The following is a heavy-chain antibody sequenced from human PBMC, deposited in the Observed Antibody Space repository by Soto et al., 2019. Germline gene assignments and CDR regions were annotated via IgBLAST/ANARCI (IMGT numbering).Heavy chain of an antibody. D-gene: IGHD3-22*01. V-gene: IGHV3-23*01. CDR2: ISGSGGST. Sequence: GGSLRLSCAASGFTFSSYAMSWVRQAPGKGLEWVSAISGSGGSTYYADSVKGRFTISRDNSKNTLYLQMNSLRAEDTAVYYCAKATMIVVVTLYYFDYWGQGTLVTVSS. CDR1: GFTFSSYA. CDR3: AKATMIVVVTLYYFDY. J-gene: IGHJ4*02.